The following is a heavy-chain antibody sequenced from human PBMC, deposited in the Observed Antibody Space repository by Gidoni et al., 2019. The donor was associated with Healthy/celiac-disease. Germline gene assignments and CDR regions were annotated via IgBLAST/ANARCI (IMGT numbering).Heavy chain of an antibody. V-gene: IGHV4-30-2*01. Sequence: QLQLQESGSGLVKPSQTLSLTCTVSGGSISSGGYSWSWIRQPPGKGLEWIGYIFHSGSTYYNPSLKSRVTISVDRSKNQFSLKLSSVTAADTAVYYCARESDSSSPNTEFVVWGQGTTVTVSS. D-gene: IGHD6-13*01. CDR3: ARESDSSSPNTEFVV. CDR2: IFHSGST. CDR1: GGSISSGGYS. J-gene: IGHJ6*02.